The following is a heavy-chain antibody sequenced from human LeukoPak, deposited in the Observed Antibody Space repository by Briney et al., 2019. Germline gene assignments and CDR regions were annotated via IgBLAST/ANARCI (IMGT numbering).Heavy chain of an antibody. J-gene: IGHJ3*02. Sequence: ASVKVSCKASVYTFTSYDINWVRQATGQGLEWMGWMNPNSDYTGYAQKFQGRVTMTRNTSISTAYMERSSLRSEYTAVYYCARGDDPVAFDIWGQGTMVTVSS. V-gene: IGHV1-8*01. CDR2: MNPNSDYT. CDR1: VYTFTSYD. D-gene: IGHD3-3*01. CDR3: ARGDDPVAFDI.